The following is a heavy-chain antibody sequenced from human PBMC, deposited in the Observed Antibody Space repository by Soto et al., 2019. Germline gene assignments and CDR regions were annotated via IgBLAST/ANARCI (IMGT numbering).Heavy chain of an antibody. CDR2: IIPIFGTA. CDR1: GGTFSSYA. D-gene: IGHD3-22*01. Sequence: SVKVSCKASGGTFSSYAISWVRQAPGQGLEWMGGIIPIFGTANYAQKFQGRVTITADESTSTAYMELSSLRSEDTAVYYCARDPTYYYDSSGYYLLDYWGQGTLVTAPQ. CDR3: ARDPTYYYDSSGYYLLDY. V-gene: IGHV1-69*13. J-gene: IGHJ4*02.